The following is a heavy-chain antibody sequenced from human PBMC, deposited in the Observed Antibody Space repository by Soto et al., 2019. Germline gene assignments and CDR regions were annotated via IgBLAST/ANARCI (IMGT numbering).Heavy chain of an antibody. CDR2: IIPIFGTA. CDR3: ARGACSSTSCYLGGLWFDP. V-gene: IGHV1-69*13. Sequence: SVKVSCKASGGTFSSYAISWVRQAPGLGLEWMGGIIPIFGTANYAQKFQGRVTITADESTSTAYMELSSLRSEDTAVYYCARGACSSTSCYLGGLWFDPWGQGTLVTVSS. J-gene: IGHJ5*02. CDR1: GGTFSSYA. D-gene: IGHD2-2*01.